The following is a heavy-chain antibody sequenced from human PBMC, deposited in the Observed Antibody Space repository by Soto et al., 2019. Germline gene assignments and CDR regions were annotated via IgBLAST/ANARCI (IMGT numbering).Heavy chain of an antibody. D-gene: IGHD3-3*01. CDR3: ARWWSGSRQGFDP. CDR1: GGSISSGDYY. CDR2: IYYSGST. V-gene: IGHV4-31*03. J-gene: IGHJ5*02. Sequence: QVQLQESGPGLVKPSQTLSLTCTVSGGSISSGDYYWSWIRQHPGEALEWIGYIYYSGSTYYNPSLKSRVTISVDTSKNQFSVKLSSVTAADTAVYYCARWWSGSRQGFDPWGQGTLVTVSS.